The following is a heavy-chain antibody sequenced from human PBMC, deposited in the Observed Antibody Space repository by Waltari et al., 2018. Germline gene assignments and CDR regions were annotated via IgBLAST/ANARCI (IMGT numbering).Heavy chain of an antibody. CDR1: GFTFSRYA. J-gene: IGHJ6*02. CDR2: ISGSGGST. V-gene: IGHV3-23*01. CDR3: AKSRKKCSGGSCYSFYYYYGMDV. Sequence: EVQLLESGGGLVQPGGSLRLSCAASGFTFSRYAMSWVRQAPGKGLEWVSAISGSGGSTYYADSVKGRFTISRDNSKNTLYLQMNSLRAEDTAVYYCAKSRKKCSGGSCYSFYYYYGMDVWGQGTTVTVSS. D-gene: IGHD2-15*01.